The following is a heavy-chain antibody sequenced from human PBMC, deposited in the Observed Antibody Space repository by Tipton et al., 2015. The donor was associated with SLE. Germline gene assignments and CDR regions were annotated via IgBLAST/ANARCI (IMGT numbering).Heavy chain of an antibody. CDR3: ARGYSSVWLLGGMDV. CDR1: GGSISSYY. V-gene: IGHV4-59*12. Sequence: LRLSCTVSGGSISSYYWSWIRQPPGKGLEWIGYIYYSGSTNYNPSLKSRVTISVDTSRNQFSLKLSSVTAADTAMYYCARGYSSVWLLGGMDVWGQGTTVTVSS. D-gene: IGHD6-19*01. CDR2: IYYSGST. J-gene: IGHJ6*02.